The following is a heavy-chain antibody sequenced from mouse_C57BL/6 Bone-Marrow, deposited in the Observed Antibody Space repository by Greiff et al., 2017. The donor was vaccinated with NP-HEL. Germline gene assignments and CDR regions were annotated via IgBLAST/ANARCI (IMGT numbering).Heavy chain of an antibody. CDR3: ARIGGPMWFAY. J-gene: IGHJ3*01. Sequence: QVQLQQSGPGLVQPSQSLSITCTVSGFSLTSYGVHWVRQSPGKGLEWLGVIWSGGSTDYNAAFISRLSISKDNSKSQVFFKMNSLQADDTAICYCARIGGPMWFAYWGQGTLVTVSA. V-gene: IGHV2-2*01. D-gene: IGHD6-5*01. CDR2: IWSGGST. CDR1: GFSLTSYG.